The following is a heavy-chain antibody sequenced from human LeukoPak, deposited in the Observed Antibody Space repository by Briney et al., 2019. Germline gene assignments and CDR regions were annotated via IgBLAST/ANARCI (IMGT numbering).Heavy chain of an antibody. CDR2: ISWNSGSI. V-gene: IGHV3-9*01. Sequence: GRSLRLSCAASGFTFDDYAMHWVRQAPGKGLEWVSGISWNSGSIGYADSVKGRFTISRDNAKNSLYLQMNSLRAEDTAVYYCARDASLSAAAGTLDYWGQGTLVTVSS. D-gene: IGHD6-13*01. CDR3: ARDASLSAAAGTLDY. J-gene: IGHJ4*02. CDR1: GFTFDDYA.